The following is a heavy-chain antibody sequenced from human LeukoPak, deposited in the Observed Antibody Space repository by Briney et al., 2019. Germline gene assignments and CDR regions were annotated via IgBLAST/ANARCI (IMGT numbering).Heavy chain of an antibody. CDR1: GGSISSGGYS. D-gene: IGHD6-19*01. V-gene: IGHV4-30-2*01. J-gene: IGHJ1*01. CDR3: ARGRKQWLVPEYFQH. CDR2: IYHSGST. Sequence: SETLSLTCAVSGGSISSGGYSWSWIRQPPGKGLEWIGYIYHSGSTNYNPSLKSRVTISVDTSKNQFSLKLSSVAAADTAVYYCARGRKQWLVPEYFQHWGQGTLVTVSS.